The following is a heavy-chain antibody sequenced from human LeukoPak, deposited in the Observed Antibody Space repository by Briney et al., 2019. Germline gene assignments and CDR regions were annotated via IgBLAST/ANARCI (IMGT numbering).Heavy chain of an antibody. CDR2: IYWNDDK. CDR3: ARNDFWSGYYHFDF. D-gene: IGHD3-3*01. CDR1: GFSLSTSGVG. Sequence: SGPALVKPTQTLTLTCTFSGFSLSTSGVGVGWIRQPPGKALEWLSLIYWNDDKQYSPSLKSRLTITKDTSNNQVVLIMTNMDPVDTATYYCARNDFWSGYYHFDFWGQGSLVTVSS. J-gene: IGHJ4*02. V-gene: IGHV2-5*01.